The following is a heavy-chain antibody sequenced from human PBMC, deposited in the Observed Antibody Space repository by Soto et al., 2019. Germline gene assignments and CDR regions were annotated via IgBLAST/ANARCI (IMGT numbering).Heavy chain of an antibody. J-gene: IGHJ6*02. D-gene: IGHD6-13*01. CDR1: GGTFSSYA. Sequence: ASVKVSCKASGGTFSSYAISWVRQAPGQGLEWMGGIIPIFGTANYAQKFQGRVTITADESTSTAYMELSSLRSEDTAVYYCARASTRYSSSWPYYYYYYGMDVWGQGTTVTVSS. CDR3: ARASTRYSSSWPYYYYYYGMDV. CDR2: IIPIFGTA. V-gene: IGHV1-69*13.